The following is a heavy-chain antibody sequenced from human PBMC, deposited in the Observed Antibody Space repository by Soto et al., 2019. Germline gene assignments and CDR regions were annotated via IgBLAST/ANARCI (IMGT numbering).Heavy chain of an antibody. CDR3: AKPSTLWYYYYMDV. Sequence: GGSLRLSCTASGFTFGDYAMSWFRQAPGKGLEWVSAISGSGGSTYYADSVKGRFTISRDNSKNTLYLQMNSLRAEDTAVYFCAKPSTLWYYYYMDVWGKGTTVTVSS. CDR1: GFTFGDYA. J-gene: IGHJ6*03. CDR2: ISGSGGST. D-gene: IGHD3-16*01. V-gene: IGHV3-23*01.